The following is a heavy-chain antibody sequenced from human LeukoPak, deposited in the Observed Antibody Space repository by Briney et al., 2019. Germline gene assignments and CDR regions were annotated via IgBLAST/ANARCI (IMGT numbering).Heavy chain of an antibody. J-gene: IGHJ6*03. CDR1: GYSIISDYF. Sequence: PSETLSLTCIVSGYSIISDYFWGGGRQPPGKGLEWIGSIYFSGSTFYNPSLKSRLTISVDTSKNQLSLKLRSVTAADTAVYYCARAPGFGYSYMDVWGKGTTVIVSS. CDR2: IYFSGST. V-gene: IGHV4-38-2*02. CDR3: ARAPGFGYSYMDV. D-gene: IGHD3-16*01.